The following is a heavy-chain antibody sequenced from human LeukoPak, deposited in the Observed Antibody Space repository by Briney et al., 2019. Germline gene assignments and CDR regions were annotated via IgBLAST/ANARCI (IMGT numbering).Heavy chain of an antibody. Sequence: GGSLRLSCAVSGFIFNDYALHWVRQVPGKGLEWLSFSGWTGIGTDYGDSVKGRFTISRDDSKNSLYLQMHSLRSEDSALYYCVRSRAASLGYFDSWGQGTLVTVSS. J-gene: IGHJ4*02. V-gene: IGHV3-43D*03. CDR1: GFIFNDYA. D-gene: IGHD7-27*01. CDR3: VRSRAASLGYFDS. CDR2: SGWTGIGT.